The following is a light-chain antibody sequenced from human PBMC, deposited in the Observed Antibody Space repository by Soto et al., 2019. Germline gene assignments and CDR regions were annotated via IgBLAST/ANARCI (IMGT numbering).Light chain of an antibody. Sequence: EIVMTQSTATLSVSPGERATLSCRASQSVSSNLAWYQQKPGQAPRLLIYGASTRATGIPARFSGSGSGTEFTLTISSLQSEDFAVYYCQQYNNWGTFGQGTKLEIK. CDR2: GAS. CDR1: QSVSSN. J-gene: IGKJ1*01. CDR3: QQYNNWGT. V-gene: IGKV3-15*01.